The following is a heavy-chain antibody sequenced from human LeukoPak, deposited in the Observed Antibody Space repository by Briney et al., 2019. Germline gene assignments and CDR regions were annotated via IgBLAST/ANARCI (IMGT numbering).Heavy chain of an antibody. CDR3: ARVGPVVAATGEWFDP. CDR2: IYYSGST. Sequence: PSETLSLTCTVSGGSVSSGSYYWSWIRQPPGKGLEWIGYIYYSGSTNYNPSLKSRVTISVDTSKNQFSLKLSSVTAADTAVYYCARVGPVVAATGEWFDPWGQGTLVTVSS. V-gene: IGHV4-61*01. CDR1: GGSVSSGSYY. J-gene: IGHJ5*02. D-gene: IGHD2-15*01.